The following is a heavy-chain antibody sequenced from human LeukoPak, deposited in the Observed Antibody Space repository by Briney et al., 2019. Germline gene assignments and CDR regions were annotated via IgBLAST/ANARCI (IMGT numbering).Heavy chain of an antibody. V-gene: IGHV4-38-2*02. Sequence: PSETLSLTCTVSGYSISSGYYWGWIRPPPGKGLEWIGSIYHSGSTYYNPSLKSRVTISVDTSKNQFSLKLSSVTAADTAVYYCARALTVTRDYWGQGTLVTVSS. J-gene: IGHJ4*02. CDR1: GYSISSGYY. CDR2: IYHSGST. CDR3: ARALTVTRDY. D-gene: IGHD4-17*01.